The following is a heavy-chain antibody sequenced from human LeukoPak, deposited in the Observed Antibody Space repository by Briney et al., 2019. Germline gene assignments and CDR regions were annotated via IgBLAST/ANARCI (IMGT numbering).Heavy chain of an antibody. CDR1: GFTFGSYW. J-gene: IGHJ6*03. CDR3: AKSGGSETSYYYYYMEV. CDR2: ISTYSSYI. Sequence: GGSLRLSCAASGFTFGSYWMIWVRQSPGQGLEWVSTISTYSSYIYYADSVKGRFTISRDNAQNSLYLQMNSLTAEDTAVYYCAKSGGSETSYYYYYMEVWGKGTTVTVSS. D-gene: IGHD4-11*01. V-gene: IGHV3-21*03.